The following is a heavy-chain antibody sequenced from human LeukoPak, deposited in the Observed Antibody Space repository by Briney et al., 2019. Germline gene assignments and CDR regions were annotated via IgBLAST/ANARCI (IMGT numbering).Heavy chain of an antibody. CDR3: ARLAYCGGDCYSYDAFDI. D-gene: IGHD2-21*02. CDR2: ISSSSSYI. J-gene: IGHJ3*02. CDR1: GFTFSSYS. V-gene: IGHV3-21*01. Sequence: PGGSLRLSCAASGFTFSSYSMNWVRQAPGKGLEWVSSISSSSSYIYYADSVKGRFTISRDNAKNSLYLQMKSLRAEDTAVYYCARLAYCGGDCYSYDAFDIWGQGTMVTVSS.